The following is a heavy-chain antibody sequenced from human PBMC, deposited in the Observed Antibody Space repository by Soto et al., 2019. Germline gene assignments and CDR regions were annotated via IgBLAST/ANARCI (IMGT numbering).Heavy chain of an antibody. V-gene: IGHV3-11*01. CDR1: GFTFSDYY. Sequence: QVQLVESGGGLVKPGGSLRLSCAASGFTFSDYYMSWIRQAPGKGLEWVSYISSSGSTIYYADSVKGRFTISRDNDKNSLYLQMNSLRDEDTAVYYCARDRDYGDYESKSDAFDIWGQGTMVTVSS. J-gene: IGHJ3*02. CDR2: ISSSGSTI. D-gene: IGHD4-17*01. CDR3: ARDRDYGDYESKSDAFDI.